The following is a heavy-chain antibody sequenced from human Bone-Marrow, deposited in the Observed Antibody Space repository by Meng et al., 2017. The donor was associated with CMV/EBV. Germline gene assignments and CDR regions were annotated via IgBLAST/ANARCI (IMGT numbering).Heavy chain of an antibody. Sequence: ASVKVSCKAPGYTFIGYCMHWVRQAPGQGLEWMGWINPNSGGTNYAQKFQGRVTMTRDTSISTAYMELSRLRSDDTAVYYCARSRSLSYSSSFDFDYWGQGTLVTVSS. J-gene: IGHJ4*02. CDR2: INPNSGGT. V-gene: IGHV1-2*02. CDR3: ARSRSLSYSSSFDFDY. D-gene: IGHD6-13*01. CDR1: GYTFIGYC.